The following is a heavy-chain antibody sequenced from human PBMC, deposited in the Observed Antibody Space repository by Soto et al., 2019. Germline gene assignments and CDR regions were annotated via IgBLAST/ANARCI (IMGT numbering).Heavy chain of an antibody. CDR2: ISGRGGST. CDR1: GFIFSNYA. CDR3: TFLWFGEFHVETFDI. V-gene: IGHV3-23*01. Sequence: EEQLLESGGGVVQRGGSLRPSCAASGFIFSNYAMTWVRQAPGKGLEWVSRISGRGGSTYYADSVKGRLTMSRDNSKNTLYLQMNSLRAEDTAIYYCTFLWFGEFHVETFDIWGQGTMVTVSS. J-gene: IGHJ3*02. D-gene: IGHD3-10*01.